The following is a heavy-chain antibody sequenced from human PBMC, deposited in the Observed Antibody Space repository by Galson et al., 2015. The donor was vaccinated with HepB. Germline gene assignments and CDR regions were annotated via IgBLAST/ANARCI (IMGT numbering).Heavy chain of an antibody. J-gene: IGHJ4*02. V-gene: IGHV1-2*06. CDR3: ARDPFAYGSGSL. Sequence: SVKVSCKASGYTFTGYYMHWVRQAPGQGLEWMGRINPNSGGTNYAQKFQGRVTMTRDTSISTAYMELSRLRSDDTAVYYCARDPFAYGSGSLWGQGTLVTVSS. CDR2: INPNSGGT. D-gene: IGHD3-10*01. CDR1: GYTFTGYY.